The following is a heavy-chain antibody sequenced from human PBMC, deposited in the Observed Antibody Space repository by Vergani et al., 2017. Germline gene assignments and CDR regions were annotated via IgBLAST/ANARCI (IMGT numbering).Heavy chain of an antibody. V-gene: IGHV4-34*01. Sequence: QVQLQQWGAGLLKPSETLSLTCAVYGGSFSGYYWSWIRQPPGKGLEWIGEINHSGSTNYNLSLKSRVTISVDTSKNQFSLKLSSVTAADTAVYYCARGSSSSTGRFDPWGQGTLVTVSS. CDR2: INHSGST. J-gene: IGHJ5*02. D-gene: IGHD6-6*01. CDR3: ARGSSSSTGRFDP. CDR1: GGSFSGYY.